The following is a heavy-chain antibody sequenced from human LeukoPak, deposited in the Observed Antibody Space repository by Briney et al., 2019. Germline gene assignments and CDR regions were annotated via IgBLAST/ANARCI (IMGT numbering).Heavy chain of an antibody. J-gene: IGHJ6*02. CDR3: RAHYFGSGSYYYYYGMDV. Sequence: PGGSLRLPCAASGFTFSSHGLHWVRQAPGKGPEWVAVISYDGSDKYYADSVKDRFTISRDNSKNTLYLQMNSLRTEDTAVYYCRAHYFGSGSYYYYYGMDVWGQGTTVTISS. CDR1: GFTFSSHG. V-gene: IGHV3-30*03. D-gene: IGHD3-10*01. CDR2: ISYDGSDK.